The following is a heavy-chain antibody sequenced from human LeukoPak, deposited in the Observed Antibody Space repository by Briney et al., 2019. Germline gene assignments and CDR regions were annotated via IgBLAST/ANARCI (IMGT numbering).Heavy chain of an antibody. J-gene: IGHJ2*01. Sequence: NPGGSLRLSCAASGFTFSDYYMTWIRQAPGKGLEWLSYINTGSTYTNYANSVKGRFTISRDNAKNSLYLQLNSLRAEDTAVYYCTREGNWYFDLWGRGTLVTVSS. V-gene: IGHV3-11*05. CDR2: INTGSTYT. CDR1: GFTFSDYY. CDR3: TREGNWYFDL.